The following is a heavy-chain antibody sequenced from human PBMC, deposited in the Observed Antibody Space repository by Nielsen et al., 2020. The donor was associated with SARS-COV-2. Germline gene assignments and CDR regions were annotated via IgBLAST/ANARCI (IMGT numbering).Heavy chain of an antibody. V-gene: IGHV3-15*01. CDR3: TTGGITMFRGVMQY. CDR2: IKSKVDGGTT. J-gene: IGHJ1*01. CDR1: GFTFSNPW. Sequence: GGSLRLSCAASGFTFSNPWMNWVRQAPGKGLEWVGRIKSKVDGGTTDYAGPVKGRFTISRDDSKNTLYLQMNSLKTEDTAVYYCTTGGITMFRGVMQYWGQGTLVTVSP. D-gene: IGHD3-10*01.